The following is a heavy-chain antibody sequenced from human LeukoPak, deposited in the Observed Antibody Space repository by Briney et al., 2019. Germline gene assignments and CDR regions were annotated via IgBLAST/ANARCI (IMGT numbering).Heavy chain of an antibody. V-gene: IGHV5-51*01. D-gene: IGHD4-23*01. J-gene: IGHJ5*02. CDR3: ARVTSVVAPTNH. CDR1: GYSFTSYW. Sequence: GESLKISCKGSGYSFTSYWIGWLRQMPGEGLEWMGTIYPDDSDTRYSPSFQGQVTISADKSITTAYLQWSSLKASDTAIYYCARVTSVVAPTNHWGQGALVTVSS. CDR2: IYPDDSDT.